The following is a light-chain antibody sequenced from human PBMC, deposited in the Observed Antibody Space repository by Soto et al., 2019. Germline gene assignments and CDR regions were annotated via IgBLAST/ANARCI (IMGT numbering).Light chain of an antibody. V-gene: IGLV2-8*01. J-gene: IGLJ3*02. CDR3: SSYAGSNSWVFGGGSNNWV. CDR1: SSDVGGYDY. Sequence: QSALTQPPSASGSPGQSVTISCTGTSSDVGGYDYVSWYQQHPGKAPKLMIYEVSKRPSGVPARFSGSKSGNTASLTVSGLQAEDDADYCCSSYAGSNSWVFGGGSNNWVFGGGTKLTVL. CDR2: EVS.